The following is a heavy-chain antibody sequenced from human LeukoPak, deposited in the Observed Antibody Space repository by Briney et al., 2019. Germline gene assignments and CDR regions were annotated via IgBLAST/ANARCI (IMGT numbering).Heavy chain of an antibody. Sequence: PGRSLRLSCAASGFTFSSYAMHWVRQTPGKGLEWVAVISYDGSNKYYADSVKGRFTISRDNSKNTLYLQMNSLRAEDTAVYYCASGGRGRGSYLYDYWGQGTLVTISS. CDR3: ASGGRGRGSYLYDY. CDR2: ISYDGSNK. V-gene: IGHV3-30-3*01. D-gene: IGHD1-26*01. CDR1: GFTFSSYA. J-gene: IGHJ4*02.